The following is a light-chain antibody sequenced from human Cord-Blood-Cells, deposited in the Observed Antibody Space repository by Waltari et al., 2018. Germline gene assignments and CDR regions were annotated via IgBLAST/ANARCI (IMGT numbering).Light chain of an antibody. Sequence: QSALTPPRSVSGFPGQSVTISCTGTSSDVGGYNYVYWYQQHPGKAPKLMIYDVSKRPSGVPDRFSGSKSGNTASLTISGLQAEDEADYYCCSYAGSYTYVFGTGTKVTVL. J-gene: IGLJ1*01. V-gene: IGLV2-11*01. CDR2: DVS. CDR1: SSDVGGYNY. CDR3: CSYAGSYTYV.